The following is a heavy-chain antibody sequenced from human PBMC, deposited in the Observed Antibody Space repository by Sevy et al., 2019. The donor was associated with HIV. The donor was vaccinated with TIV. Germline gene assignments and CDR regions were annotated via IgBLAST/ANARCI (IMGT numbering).Heavy chain of an antibody. Sequence: SETLSLTCTVSGDSISGYYWSWIRQPPGKGLEWIGYFYYSASTNYNPSLKSRVTISVDTTKNQVSLKARSLTAADTAVYYCARGIAAPRGMDVWGQGTTVTVSS. V-gene: IGHV4-59*01. CDR1: GDSISGYY. D-gene: IGHD6-13*01. CDR3: ARGIAAPRGMDV. CDR2: FYYSAST. J-gene: IGHJ6*02.